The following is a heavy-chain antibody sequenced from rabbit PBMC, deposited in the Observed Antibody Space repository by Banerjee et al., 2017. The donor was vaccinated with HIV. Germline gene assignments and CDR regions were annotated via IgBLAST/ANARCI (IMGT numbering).Heavy chain of an antibody. Sequence: QEQLEESGGDLVKPEGSLTLTCTASGFSFSSSYWICWVRQAPGKGLEWIACIDAGYRAKTYYASWAKGRFTVSKTSSTTVTLQMTGLTAADTATYFCARSYETYGYPGYFDLWGPGTLVTVS. CDR3: ARSYETYGYPGYFDL. J-gene: IGHJ4*01. V-gene: IGHV1S45*01. D-gene: IGHD7-1*01. CDR2: IDAGYRAKT. CDR1: GFSFSSSYW.